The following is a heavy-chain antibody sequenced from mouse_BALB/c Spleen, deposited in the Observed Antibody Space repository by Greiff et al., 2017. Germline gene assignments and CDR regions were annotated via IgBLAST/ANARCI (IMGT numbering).Heavy chain of an antibody. Sequence: VQLQQSGAELVRPGTSVKVSCKASGYAFTNYLIEWVKQRPGQGLEWIGVINPGSGGTNYNEKFKGKATLTADKSSSTAYMQLSSLTSDDSAVYFCARESGNYDAMDYWGQGTSVTVSS. V-gene: IGHV1-54*01. CDR2: INPGSGGT. J-gene: IGHJ4*01. CDR3: ARESGNYDAMDY. CDR1: GYAFTNYL. D-gene: IGHD1-3*01.